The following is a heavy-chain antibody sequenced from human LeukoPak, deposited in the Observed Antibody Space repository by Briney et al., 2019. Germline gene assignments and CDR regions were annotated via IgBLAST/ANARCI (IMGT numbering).Heavy chain of an antibody. CDR2: VYQSGIT. CDR3: ARRYSNSYFDY. D-gene: IGHD4-11*01. CDR1: GFTFRNDWM. J-gene: IGHJ4*02. Sequence: PGGSLRLSCAASGFTFRNDWMSWVRQAPGKGLEWIGNVYQSGITYYNASLKSRVTISVDTSKNQFSLKLNSVTAADTAVYYCARRYSNSYFDYWGQGTLVTVSS. V-gene: IGHV4-38-2*01.